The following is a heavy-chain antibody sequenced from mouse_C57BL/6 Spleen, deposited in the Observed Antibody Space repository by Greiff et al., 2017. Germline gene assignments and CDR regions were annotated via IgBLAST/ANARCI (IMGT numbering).Heavy chain of an antibody. CDR3: AREDGSSYGAMDY. D-gene: IGHD1-1*01. J-gene: IGHJ4*01. V-gene: IGHV5-16*01. Sequence: EVQVVESEGGLVQPGRSLKLSCTASGFTFSDYYMAWVRQVPEKGLEWVANINYDGSSTYYLDSLKSRFIISRDNAKNILYLQMSSLKSEDTATYYCAREDGSSYGAMDYWGQGTSVTVSS. CDR2: INYDGSST. CDR1: GFTFSDYY.